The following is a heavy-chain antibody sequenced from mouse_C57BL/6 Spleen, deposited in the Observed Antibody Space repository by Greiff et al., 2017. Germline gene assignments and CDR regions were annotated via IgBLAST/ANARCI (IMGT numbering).Heavy chain of an antibody. D-gene: IGHD2-12*01. J-gene: IGHJ4*01. CDR3: ASPYYNAMDY. CDR1: GYTFTGYW. CDR2: ILPGSGGT. Sequence: VKLMESGAELMKPGASVKLSCKATGYTFTGYWIEWVKQRPGHGLEWIGEILPGSGGTNYNEKFKGKATFTADTSSNTAYMQLSSLTTEDSAIYYCASPYYNAMDYWGQGTSVTVSS. V-gene: IGHV1-9*01.